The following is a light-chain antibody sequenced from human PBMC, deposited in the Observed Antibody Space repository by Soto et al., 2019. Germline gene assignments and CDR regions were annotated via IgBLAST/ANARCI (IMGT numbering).Light chain of an antibody. CDR3: QQYGSSPPT. J-gene: IGKJ1*01. CDR2: GAS. CDR1: QSVSSSY. Sequence: IGVTQAPGTLALSPGERATLSCRASQSVSSSYLAWYQQKPGQAPRLLIYGASSRATGIPDRFSGSGSGTDFTLTISRLEPEDFAVYYCQQYGSSPPTFGQGTKV. V-gene: IGKV3-20*01.